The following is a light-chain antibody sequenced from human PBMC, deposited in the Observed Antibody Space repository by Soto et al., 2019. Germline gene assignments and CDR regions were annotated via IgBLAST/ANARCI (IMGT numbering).Light chain of an antibody. V-gene: IGKV1-5*03. J-gene: IGKJ1*01. CDR3: QQYNSYSWT. Sequence: DIQMTQSPSTLSASVGDRVTITCRASQSISSWLAWFQQKPGKAPKVLIYKASGLESGVPSRFSGSGSGTEFTLTISSLQPDDFATYYCQQYNSYSWTFGQGTKVEI. CDR2: KAS. CDR1: QSISSW.